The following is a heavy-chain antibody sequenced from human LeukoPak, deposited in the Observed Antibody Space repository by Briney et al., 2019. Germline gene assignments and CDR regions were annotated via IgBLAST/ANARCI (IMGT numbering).Heavy chain of an antibody. Sequence: PGGSLRLSCTVSGFTVSSNSMSWVRQAPGKGLEWVANIKHDGSEKYYVDSVKGRFTISRDNAKNSLYLQMNSLRAEDTAVYYCARGGRTFDYWGQGTLVTVSS. D-gene: IGHD3/OR15-3a*01. CDR2: IKHDGSEK. J-gene: IGHJ4*02. V-gene: IGHV3-7*01. CDR1: GFTVSSNS. CDR3: ARGGRTFDY.